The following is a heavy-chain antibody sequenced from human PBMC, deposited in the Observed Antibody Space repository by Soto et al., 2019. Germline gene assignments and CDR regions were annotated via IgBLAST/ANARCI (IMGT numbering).Heavy chain of an antibody. CDR2: IHVSGST. CDR1: GGSVSSGSYQ. V-gene: IGHV4-61*01. Sequence: SETLSLTRTVSGGSVSSGSYQWTWIRQPPGKGLEWIGYIHVSGSTNDNPSLKGRVTMSIDTSKNQFSLKLSSVTAADTAVYYCARDGHGMDVWGQGTKVTVSS. CDR3: ARDGHGMDV. J-gene: IGHJ6*02.